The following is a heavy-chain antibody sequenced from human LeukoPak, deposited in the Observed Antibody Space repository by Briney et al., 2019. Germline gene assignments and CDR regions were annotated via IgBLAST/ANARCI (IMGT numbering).Heavy chain of an antibody. CDR1: GFTVSSNY. CDR2: IYSGGST. CDR3: ARAMTTVTYFDY. D-gene: IGHD4-17*01. V-gene: IGHV3-53*01. Sequence: AGGSLRLSCAASGFTVSSNYMSWVRQAPGKGLEWVSVIYSGGSTYYADSVKGRFTISRDNSKNTLYLQMNSLRAGDTAVYYCARAMTTVTYFDYWGQGTLVTVSS. J-gene: IGHJ4*02.